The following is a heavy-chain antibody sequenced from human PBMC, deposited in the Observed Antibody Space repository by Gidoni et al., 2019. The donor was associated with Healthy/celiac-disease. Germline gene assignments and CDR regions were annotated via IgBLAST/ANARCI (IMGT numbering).Heavy chain of an antibody. J-gene: IGHJ4*02. Sequence: TYYNPSLKSRVTISVDTSKNQFSLKLSSVTAADTAVYYCAKLERSFDYWGRGTLVTVSS. V-gene: IGHV4-39*01. D-gene: IGHD1-1*01. CDR3: AKLERSFDY. CDR2: T.